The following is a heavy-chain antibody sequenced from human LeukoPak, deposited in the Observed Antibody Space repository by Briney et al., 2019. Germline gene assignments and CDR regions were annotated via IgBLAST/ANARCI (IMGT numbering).Heavy chain of an antibody. V-gene: IGHV4-59*01. CDR1: GGSISSYQ. CDR2: IYDSGSA. CDR3: ARANYYDNSGYSRGAFDI. Sequence: SETLSLTCTVSGGSISSYQWSWIRQPPGKGLEWIGNIYDSGSANYNPSLKSRVVISVDTSKNQFSLNLTPVTAADTAVYYCARANYYDNSGYSRGAFDIWGQGTMVIVSS. J-gene: IGHJ3*02. D-gene: IGHD3-22*01.